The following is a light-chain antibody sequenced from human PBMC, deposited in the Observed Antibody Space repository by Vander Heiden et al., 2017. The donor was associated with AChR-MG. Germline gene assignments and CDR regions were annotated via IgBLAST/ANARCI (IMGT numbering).Light chain of an antibody. V-gene: IGKV3-15*01. CDR3: LQYKDWRIT. J-gene: IGKJ5*01. Sequence: EIVLTQSPATLSVSPGERATLSCRASQSLSNNLAWYQQKPGQAPRLLISGASTRATGIPARFSGSGSGTEFTLTISSLQSEDFAVYYCLQYKDWRITFGLGTRLEI. CDR2: GAS. CDR1: QSLSNN.